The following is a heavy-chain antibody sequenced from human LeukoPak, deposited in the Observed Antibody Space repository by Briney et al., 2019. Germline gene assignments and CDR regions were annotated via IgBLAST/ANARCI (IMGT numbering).Heavy chain of an antibody. J-gene: IGHJ4*02. CDR3: RRLRAFYFDN. D-gene: IGHD5-12*01. Sequence: GGSLRLSCTASGFIFSNHGMLWVRQAPGKGLEWVAVIWYDGSDKFYADSMKGRFTISRDNSKNTLYLQMNSLRAEDTAVYYGRRLRAFYFDNWGLGKLVTVSS. CDR2: IWYDGSDK. CDR1: GFIFSNHG. V-gene: IGHV3-33*01.